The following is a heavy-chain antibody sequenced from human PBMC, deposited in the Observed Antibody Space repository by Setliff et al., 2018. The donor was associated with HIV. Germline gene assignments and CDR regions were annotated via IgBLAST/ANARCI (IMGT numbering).Heavy chain of an antibody. CDR3: AKNFYMYYYGMDV. Sequence: GSLRLSCAASGFNFSSHTMNWIRQAPGKGLEWVSSISSTGTYIYYADSMKGRFTISRDNSKNTLYLQMNSLRAEDTAVYYCAKNFYMYYYGMDVWGQGTTVTVSS. V-gene: IGHV3-21*01. CDR1: GFNFSSHT. CDR2: ISSTGTYI. D-gene: IGHD2-8*01. J-gene: IGHJ6*02.